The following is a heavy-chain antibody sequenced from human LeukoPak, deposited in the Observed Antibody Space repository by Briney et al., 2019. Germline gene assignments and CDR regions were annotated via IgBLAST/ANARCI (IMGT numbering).Heavy chain of an antibody. CDR3: ARGAGYNYPHYFVY. J-gene: IGHJ4*02. Sequence: GGSLRLSCEASGFTVSSNYMNWVRHAPGKGLEWVSVIYGGGNIYYADSVKGRFTISRDNSKNTLYLQMNSLRAEDTAVYYCARGAGYNYPHYFVYWGQGTLVTVSS. D-gene: IGHD5-24*01. CDR2: IYGGGNI. CDR1: GFTVSSNY. V-gene: IGHV3-53*01.